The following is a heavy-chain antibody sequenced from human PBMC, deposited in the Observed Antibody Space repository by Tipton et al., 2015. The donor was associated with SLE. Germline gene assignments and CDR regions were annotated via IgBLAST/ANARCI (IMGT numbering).Heavy chain of an antibody. J-gene: IGHJ4*02. CDR1: GGSISSGSYY. CDR2: IYTSGST. Sequence: TLSLTCTVSGGSISSGSYYWSWIRQPAGKGLEWIGYIYTSGSTNYNPSLKSRVTISVDTSKNQFSLKLGSVTAADTAVYYCASSFPSPLNSYGQGTFDYWGQGTLVTVSS. CDR3: ASSFPSPLNSYGQGTFDY. V-gene: IGHV4-61*09. D-gene: IGHD5-18*01.